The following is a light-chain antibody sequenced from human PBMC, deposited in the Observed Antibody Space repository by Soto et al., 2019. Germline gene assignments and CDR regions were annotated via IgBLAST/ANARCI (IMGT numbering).Light chain of an antibody. CDR2: DVS. J-gene: IGLJ2*01. Sequence: QSVLTQPRSVSGSPGQSVTISCTGTSSDVGAYNYVSWYQQHPGKAPKLMIYDVSKRPSGVPDRFSGSKSGNTASLTISGLQAEDEADYYCCSYAGSSYVVFGGGTKLTVL. V-gene: IGLV2-11*01. CDR3: CSYAGSSYVV. CDR1: SSDVGAYNY.